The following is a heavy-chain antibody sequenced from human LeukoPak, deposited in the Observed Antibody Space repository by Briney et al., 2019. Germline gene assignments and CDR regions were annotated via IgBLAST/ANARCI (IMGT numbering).Heavy chain of an antibody. CDR3: AKKWGVGTTTLDYFDY. J-gene: IGHJ4*02. CDR2: ISGSAGST. CDR1: GFTLSNYA. D-gene: IGHD1-26*01. Sequence: GGSLRLSCAASGFTLSNYAMSWVRRAPGKGLEWVSGISGSAGSTYYADSVKGRFTISRDNSKNTLYLQMNSLTDDDTAVYYCAKKWGVGTTTLDYFDYWGQGTLVTVSS. V-gene: IGHV3-23*01.